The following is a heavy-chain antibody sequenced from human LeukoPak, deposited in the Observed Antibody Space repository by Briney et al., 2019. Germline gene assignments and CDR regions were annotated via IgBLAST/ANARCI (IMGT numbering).Heavy chain of an antibody. V-gene: IGHV3-23*01. CDR2: ISGSGGST. D-gene: IGHD6-6*01. J-gene: IGHJ4*02. Sequence: PGGSLRLSCAASGFTFSSYAMSWVRQAPGKGLEWVSAISGSGGSTYYADSVKGRFTISRDNSKNTLYLRMNSLRAEDTAVYYCAKDRGGIAARPLDYWGQGTLVTVSS. CDR1: GFTFSSYA. CDR3: AKDRGGIAARPLDY.